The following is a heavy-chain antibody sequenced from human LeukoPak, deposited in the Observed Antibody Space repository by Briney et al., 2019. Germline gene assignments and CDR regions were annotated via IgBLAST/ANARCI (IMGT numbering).Heavy chain of an antibody. J-gene: IGHJ4*02. V-gene: IGHV1-2*02. CDR1: GYTFTGYY. D-gene: IGHD2-2*01. CDR2: INPNSGGT. CDR3: ARDPYCSSTSCYHGY. Sequence: ASVKVSCKASGYTFTGYYMHWVRQAPGQGLEWMGWINPNSGGTNYAQKFQGRVTMTRDTSISTAYMELSRLRSDDTAVYYCARDPYCSSTSCYHGYWGQGTLVTVSS.